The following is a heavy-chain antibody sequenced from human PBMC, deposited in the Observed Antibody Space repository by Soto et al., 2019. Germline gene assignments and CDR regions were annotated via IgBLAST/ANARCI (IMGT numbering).Heavy chain of an antibody. V-gene: IGHV3-23*01. J-gene: IGHJ1*01. CDR1: GFTFRIYS. D-gene: IGHD3-10*01. Sequence: CLGLSCAASGFTFRIYSMSWVRQSPGKGLEWVSGFRTGGDDATTYYADSVKGRFTISRDNSKNMLFLQMNSLRAEDTAIYYCAKKHNSVPGSQYFDNWGQGTLVTVSS. CDR2: FRTGGDDATT. CDR3: AKKHNSVPGSQYFDN.